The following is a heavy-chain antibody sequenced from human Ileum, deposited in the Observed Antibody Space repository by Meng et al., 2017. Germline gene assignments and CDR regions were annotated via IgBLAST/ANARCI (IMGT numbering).Heavy chain of an antibody. CDR1: GFTFSSDA. V-gene: IGHV3-23*01. CDR3: AKESGSDLDY. Sequence: GGSLSLSCVASGFTFSSDAVSWVRQAPGKGLEWVSSFSGSAGYTYYSDSVKGRFTITRDKSKSTLYLQMNSLRAEDTAVEYCAKESGSDLDYWGQGTLVTVSS. J-gene: IGHJ4*02. CDR2: FSGSAGYT. D-gene: IGHD3-10*01.